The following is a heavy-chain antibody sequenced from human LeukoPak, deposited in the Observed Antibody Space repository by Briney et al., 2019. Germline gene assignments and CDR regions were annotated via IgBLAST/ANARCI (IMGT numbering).Heavy chain of an antibody. V-gene: IGHV3-23*01. J-gene: IGHJ4*02. CDR3: VKKGQADDDGKPD. Sequence: GGSLRLSCAASGFTFSSYDLSWVRQAPGKGLECVSAIRRGVGSTYYADSVKGRFTISRDNSKNTLYLQMNNLRADDTAVYYCVKKGQADDDGKPDWGQGTLVTVSS. D-gene: IGHD1-1*01. CDR2: IRRGVGST. CDR1: GFTFSSYD.